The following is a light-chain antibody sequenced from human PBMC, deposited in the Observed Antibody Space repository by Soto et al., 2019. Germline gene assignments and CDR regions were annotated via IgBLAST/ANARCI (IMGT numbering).Light chain of an antibody. CDR1: QSVSSSY. J-gene: IGKJ2*01. CDR3: QQYGSSPYT. CDR2: GAI. Sequence: EIVLTQSPGTLSLSPGEKATLSCRASQSVSSSYLAWYQHKPGQAPRLLIYGAINRATGIPDRFSASGSETDFTLTISRLEPEDFAVYFCQQYGSSPYTFGQGTKLEIK. V-gene: IGKV3-20*01.